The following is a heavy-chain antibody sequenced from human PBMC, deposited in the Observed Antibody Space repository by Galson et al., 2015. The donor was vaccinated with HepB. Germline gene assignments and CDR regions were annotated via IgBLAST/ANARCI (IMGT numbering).Heavy chain of an antibody. V-gene: IGHV3-23*01. CDR1: GFTLSGYA. J-gene: IGHJ4*02. D-gene: IGHD3-22*01. CDR2: ISGTGGSS. CDR3: ARKYDSSGYFDY. Sequence: SLRLSCAASGFTLSGYAMGWVRQSPGKGLEWVSIISGTGGSSQYADSVKGRFTISSDNSKNTLYLQMNSLRAEGTAIYYCARKYDSSGYFDYWGQGTLVTVSS.